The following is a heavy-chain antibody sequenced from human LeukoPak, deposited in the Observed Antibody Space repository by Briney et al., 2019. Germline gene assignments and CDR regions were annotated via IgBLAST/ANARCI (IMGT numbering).Heavy chain of an antibody. J-gene: IGHJ4*02. CDR3: ARDLDYFDY. CDR2: ISYDGSNK. V-gene: IGHV3-30*04. Sequence: GGSLRLSCAVSGFTFSSYAMSWVRQAPGKGLEWVAVISYDGSNKYYADSVKGRFTISRDNSKNTLYLQMNSLRAEDTAVYYCARDLDYFDYWGQGTLVTVSS. CDR1: GFTFSSYA.